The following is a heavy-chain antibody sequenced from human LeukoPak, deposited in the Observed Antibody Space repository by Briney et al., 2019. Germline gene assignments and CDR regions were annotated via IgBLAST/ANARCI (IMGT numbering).Heavy chain of an antibody. V-gene: IGHV3-74*01. Sequence: GGSLRLSCAASGFTFSTYWMHWDRQAPGKGLVWVSRISSDGSNTNYADSVKGRFTISRDNSKNTLYLQMNSLRAEDTAVYYCAKSGLNRFDYWGQGTLVTVSS. D-gene: IGHD2-15*01. CDR1: GFTFSTYW. CDR2: ISSDGSNT. CDR3: AKSGLNRFDY. J-gene: IGHJ4*02.